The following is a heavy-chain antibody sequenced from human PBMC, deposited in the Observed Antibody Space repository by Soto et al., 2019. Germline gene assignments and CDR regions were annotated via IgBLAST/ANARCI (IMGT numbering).Heavy chain of an antibody. CDR1: GGSFSGFF. CDR3: ERGQWLPRGEY. Sequence: QVQLQQWGAGLLKPSETLSLTCAVHGGSFSGFFWTWIRQPPGTGLEWIGEINHSGSTNYNPSLKSRVTISVDTSENQFSLRLTSVTAADTAVYYCERGQWLPRGEYWGQGTLVTVSS. D-gene: IGHD6-19*01. J-gene: IGHJ4*02. V-gene: IGHV4-34*02. CDR2: INHSGST.